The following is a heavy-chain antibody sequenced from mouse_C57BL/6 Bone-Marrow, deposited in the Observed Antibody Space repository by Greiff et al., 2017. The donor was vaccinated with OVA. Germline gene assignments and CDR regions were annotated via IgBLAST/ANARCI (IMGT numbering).Heavy chain of an antibody. CDR2: IYPGSGST. CDR1: GYTFTSYW. CDR3: ARSYYYDYDGYAMDY. V-gene: IGHV1-55*01. J-gene: IGHJ4*01. D-gene: IGHD2-4*01. Sequence: QVQLKQPGAELVKPGASVKMSCKASGYTFTSYWITWVKQRPGQGLEWIGDIYPGSGSTNYNEKFKSKATLTVDTSSSTAYMQLSSLTSEDSAVYYCARSYYYDYDGYAMDYWGQGTSVTVSS.